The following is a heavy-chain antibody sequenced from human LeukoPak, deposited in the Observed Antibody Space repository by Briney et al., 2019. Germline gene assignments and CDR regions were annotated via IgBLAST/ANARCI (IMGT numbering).Heavy chain of an antibody. CDR3: ARVGDCSVDSNCYHFADWFDP. Sequence: TSETLSLTCTVSGGSISSYYWSWIRQPAGKGLEWIGRIYTSGSTNYNPSLKSRVTISVDPSKNQFSLKLSSVTATDTAVYYCARVGDCSVDSNCYHFADWFDPWGQGTLVTVSS. CDR2: IYTSGST. CDR1: GGSISSYY. J-gene: IGHJ5*02. V-gene: IGHV4-4*07. D-gene: IGHD2-15*01.